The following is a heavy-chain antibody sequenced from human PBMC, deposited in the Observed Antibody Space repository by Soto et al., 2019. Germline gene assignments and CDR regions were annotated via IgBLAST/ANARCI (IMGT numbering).Heavy chain of an antibody. V-gene: IGHV4-34*01. CDR3: ARGGRILWFGELLHYYYGMDV. J-gene: IGHJ6*02. CDR2: INHSGST. CDR1: GGYFIGYD. Sequence: PSETLSLTCAVYGGYFIGYDWSWIRQTPGKGLEWIGEINHSGSTNYNPSLKSRVTISVDTSKNQFSLKLSSVTAAGTAVYYCARGGRILWFGELLHYYYGMDVWGQGTTVTVSS. D-gene: IGHD3-10*01.